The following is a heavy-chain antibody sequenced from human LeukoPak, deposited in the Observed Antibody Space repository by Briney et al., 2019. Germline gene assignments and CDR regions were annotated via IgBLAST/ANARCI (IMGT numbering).Heavy chain of an antibody. D-gene: IGHD3-22*01. J-gene: IGHJ4*02. CDR1: GYTLTELS. CDR3: ATDLDYYDSSGYYYDDY. V-gene: IGHV1-24*01. Sequence: AASVKVSCKVSGYTLTELSMHWVRQAPGKGLEWMGGFDPEDGETIYAQKFQGRVTMTEDTSTDTACMELSSLRSEDTAVYYCATDLDYYDSSGYYYDDYWGQGTLVTVSS. CDR2: FDPEDGET.